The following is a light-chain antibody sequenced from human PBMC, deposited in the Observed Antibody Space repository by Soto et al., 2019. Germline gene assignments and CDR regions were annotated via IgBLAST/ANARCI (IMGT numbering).Light chain of an antibody. CDR3: TSYTDSITLEV. Sequence: QSVLTQPASVSGSPGQSITISCTGTSSDIGTYNYVSWYQQFPGKAPKLLIYEVSHRPSGVSNRFSGSKSGNTASLTISGLQAEDEADYYCTSYTDSITLEVFGTGTKVT. CDR2: EVS. V-gene: IGLV2-14*03. J-gene: IGLJ1*01. CDR1: SSDIGTYNY.